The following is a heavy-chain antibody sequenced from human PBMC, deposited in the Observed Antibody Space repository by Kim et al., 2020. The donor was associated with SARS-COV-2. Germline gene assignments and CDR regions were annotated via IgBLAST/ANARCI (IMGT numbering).Heavy chain of an antibody. CDR1: GGSISSGDYY. CDR3: ARAKYDFWSAHTPVDY. CDR2: IYYSGST. J-gene: IGHJ4*02. D-gene: IGHD3-3*01. Sequence: SETLSLTCTVSGGSISSGDYYWSWIRQPPGKGLEWIGYIYYSGSTYYNPSLKSRVTISVDTSKNQFSLKLSSVTAADTAVYYCARAKYDFWSAHTPVDYWGQGTLVTVSS. V-gene: IGHV4-30-4*01.